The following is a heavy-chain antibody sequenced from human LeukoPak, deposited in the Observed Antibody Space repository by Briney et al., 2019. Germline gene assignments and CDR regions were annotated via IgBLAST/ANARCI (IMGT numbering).Heavy chain of an antibody. CDR3: ARLYLYCSGGSCYPLDAFDI. V-gene: IGHV4-39*01. CDR1: GGSIGSSSYY. Sequence: SSETLSLTCTVSGGSIGSSSYYWGWIRQPPGKGLEWIGRIYYSGSTYYNPSLKSRVTISVDTSKNQFSLKLSSVTAADTAVYYCARLYLYCSGGSCYPLDAFDIWGQGTMVTVSS. D-gene: IGHD2-15*01. J-gene: IGHJ3*02. CDR2: IYYSGST.